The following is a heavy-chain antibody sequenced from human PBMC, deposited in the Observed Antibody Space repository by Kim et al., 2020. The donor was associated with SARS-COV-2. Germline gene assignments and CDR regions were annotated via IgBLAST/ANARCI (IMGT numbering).Heavy chain of an antibody. CDR2: INTNTGNP. J-gene: IGHJ6*03. V-gene: IGHV7-4-1*02. D-gene: IGHD3-3*01. Sequence: ASVKVSCKASGYTFTSYAMNWVRQAPGQGLEWMGWINTNTGNPTYAQGFTGRFVFSLDTSVSTAYLQISILKAEDTAVYYCARDGTYYDFWGGDYLQGDYYYYYYMDVWGKGTTVTVSS. CDR3: ARDGTYYDFWGGDYLQGDYYYYYYMDV. CDR1: GYTFTSYA.